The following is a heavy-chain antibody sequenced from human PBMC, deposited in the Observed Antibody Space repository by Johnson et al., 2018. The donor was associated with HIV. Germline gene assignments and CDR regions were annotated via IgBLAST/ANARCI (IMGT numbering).Heavy chain of an antibody. D-gene: IGHD2-15*01. J-gene: IGHJ3*02. V-gene: IGHV3-66*02. CDR3: AKWKYCSGDNCYSEFGVFDDAFDI. CDR2: IYSGGST. Sequence: VQLVESGGGLVQPGASLRLSCAASGFTVSRNYMNWVRQAPGKGLEWDSVIYSGGSTYYADPVKGRFIISRHNSKNTVYLQMNSLRAEDSAVYYCAKWKYCSGDNCYSEFGVFDDAFDIWGQGTMVTVSP. CDR1: GFTVSRNY.